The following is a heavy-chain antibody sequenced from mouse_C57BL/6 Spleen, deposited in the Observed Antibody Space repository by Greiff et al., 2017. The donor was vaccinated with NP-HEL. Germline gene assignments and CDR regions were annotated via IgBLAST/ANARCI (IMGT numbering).Heavy chain of an antibody. V-gene: IGHV1-82*01. CDR1: GYAFSSSW. D-gene: IGHD2-12*01. J-gene: IGHJ3*01. CDR3: ARSLYNYDEFAY. CDR2: IYPGDGDT. Sequence: QVQLQQSGPELVKPGASVKISCKASGYAFSSSWMNWVKQRPGKGLEWIGRIYPGDGDTNYNGKFKGKATLTADKSSSTAYMQLSSLTSEDSAVYFCARSLYNYDEFAYWGQGTLVTVSA.